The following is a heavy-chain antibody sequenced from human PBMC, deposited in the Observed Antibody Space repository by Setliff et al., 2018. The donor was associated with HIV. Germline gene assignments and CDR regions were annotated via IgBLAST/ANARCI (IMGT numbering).Heavy chain of an antibody. Sequence: RASVKVACKSSGYTFTAYYIHWVRQARGQGLEGMGWINPDSGATKYAGKFEGRVSLTRDTSINTAYMDLDRLGSADTAVYYCARVPRFSGYAQAFDYWGQGSLVTVSS. D-gene: IGHD5-12*01. CDR1: GYTFTAYY. J-gene: IGHJ4*02. V-gene: IGHV1-2*02. CDR2: INPDSGAT. CDR3: ARVPRFSGYAQAFDY.